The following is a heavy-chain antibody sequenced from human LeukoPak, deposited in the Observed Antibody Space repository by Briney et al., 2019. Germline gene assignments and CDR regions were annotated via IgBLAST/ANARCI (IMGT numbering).Heavy chain of an antibody. D-gene: IGHD2-2*02. CDR1: GGSISSGDYY. J-gene: IGHJ3*02. Sequence: SETLSLTCTVSGGSISSGDYYWSWIRQPPGKGLEWIGYIYYSGSTYYNPSLKSRVTISVATSKNQFSLKLSSVTAADTAVYFCARGVTQLLYAFDIWGQGTRVTVSS. V-gene: IGHV4-30-4*08. CDR2: IYYSGST. CDR3: ARGVTQLLYAFDI.